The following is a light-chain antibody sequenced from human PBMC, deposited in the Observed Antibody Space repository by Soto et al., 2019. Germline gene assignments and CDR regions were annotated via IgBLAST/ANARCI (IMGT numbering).Light chain of an antibody. J-gene: IGLJ2*01. CDR3: SSYTNSSPLGV. CDR1: TSDVGGYNY. Sequence: QSALTQPASVSGSPGQSITISCTGTTSDVGGYNYVSWYQQHPGKAPKLMIYDVSNRPSGVSNRFSGSKSGNTASLTISGRQAEDEADYYCSSYTNSSPLGVFGGGTQLTVL. V-gene: IGLV2-14*01. CDR2: DVS.